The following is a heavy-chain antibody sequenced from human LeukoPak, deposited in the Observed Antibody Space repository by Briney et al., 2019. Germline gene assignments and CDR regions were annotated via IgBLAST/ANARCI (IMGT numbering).Heavy chain of an antibody. Sequence: ASVKVSCKASGYTFTGYYMHWVRQAPGQGLEWMGWINPNSGGTNYAQKFQGRVTMTRDTSISTAYMELSRLRSDDTAVYYCARDQLAAAGISFDYWGQGTLVTVSS. V-gene: IGHV1-2*02. CDR2: INPNSGGT. CDR1: GYTFTGYY. J-gene: IGHJ4*02. CDR3: ARDQLAAAGISFDY. D-gene: IGHD6-13*01.